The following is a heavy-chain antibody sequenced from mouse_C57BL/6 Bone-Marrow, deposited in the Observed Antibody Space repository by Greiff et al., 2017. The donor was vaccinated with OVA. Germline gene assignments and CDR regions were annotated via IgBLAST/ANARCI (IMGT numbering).Heavy chain of an antibody. CDR3: ARESITTAYAMDY. CDR2: INPSSGYT. V-gene: IGHV1-4*01. J-gene: IGHJ4*01. CDR1: GYTFTSYT. D-gene: IGHD1-2*01. Sequence: QVQLKESGAELARPGASVKMSCKASGYTFTSYTMHWVKQRPGQGLEWIGYINPSSGYTKYNQKFKDKATLTADKSSSTAYMQLSSLTSEDSAVYYCARESITTAYAMDYWGQGTSVTVSS.